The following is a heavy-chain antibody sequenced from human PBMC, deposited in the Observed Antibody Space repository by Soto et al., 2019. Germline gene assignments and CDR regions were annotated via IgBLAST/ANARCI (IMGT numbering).Heavy chain of an antibody. V-gene: IGHV3-30-3*01. D-gene: IGHD3-10*01. CDR3: ARAVRGLYYYHGMDV. Sequence: HPGGSLRLSCAASGFTFSSYAMHWVRQAPGKGLEWVAVISYDGSNKYYADSVKGRFTISRDNSKNTLYLQMNSLRAEDTAVYYCARAVRGLYYYHGMDVWGQGTTVTVSS. CDR1: GFTFSSYA. J-gene: IGHJ6*02. CDR2: ISYDGSNK.